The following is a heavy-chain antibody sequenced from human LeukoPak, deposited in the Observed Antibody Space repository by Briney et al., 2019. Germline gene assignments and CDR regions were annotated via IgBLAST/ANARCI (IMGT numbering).Heavy chain of an antibody. J-gene: IGHJ5*02. CDR3: ARDVWFDP. CDR1: GFTFSSHE. Sequence: GGSLRLSCAASGFTFSSHEMNWVRQPPGKGLEWVSYISSGGSTIYYADSVKGRFTVSRDNAKNSLYLQMNSLRAEDTALYYCARDVWFDPWGQGTLVTVSS. CDR2: ISSGGSTI. V-gene: IGHV3-48*03.